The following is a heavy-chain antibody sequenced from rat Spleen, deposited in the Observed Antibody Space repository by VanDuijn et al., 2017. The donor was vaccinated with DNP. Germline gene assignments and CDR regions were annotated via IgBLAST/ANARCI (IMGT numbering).Heavy chain of an antibody. D-gene: IGHD1-9*01. Sequence: EVQLVESGGGLVQPGRSLKLSCAASGFTFSDYYMAWVRQAPTKGLEWVAYISYDGGSTYHGDSVKGRFTISRDNAKSSLFLQMDSLKSEDTATYFCTRRGHTTGLNWFVYWGQGTLVTVSS. V-gene: IGHV5-20*01. J-gene: IGHJ3*01. CDR2: ISYDGGST. CDR1: GFTFSDYY. CDR3: TRRGHTTGLNWFVY.